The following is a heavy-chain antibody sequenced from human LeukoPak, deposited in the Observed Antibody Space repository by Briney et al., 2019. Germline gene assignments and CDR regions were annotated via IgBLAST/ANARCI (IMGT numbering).Heavy chain of an antibody. CDR1: GGSFSGYY. CDR2: INHSGST. Sequence: SETLSLTCAVYGGSFSGYYWSWIRQPPGKGLEWIGEINHSGSTNYNPSLKSRVTISVDTSKNQFSLKLSSATAADTAVYYCARGGRKRTVPQPVDYWGQGTLVAVSS. V-gene: IGHV4-34*01. CDR3: ARGGRKRTVPQPVDY. J-gene: IGHJ4*02. D-gene: IGHD1-1*01.